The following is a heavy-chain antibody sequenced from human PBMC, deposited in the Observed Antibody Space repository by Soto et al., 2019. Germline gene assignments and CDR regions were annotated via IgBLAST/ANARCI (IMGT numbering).Heavy chain of an antibody. CDR2: IVVGGGNT. CDR1: GYTLTELS. V-gene: IGHV1-58*02. D-gene: IGHD1-26*01. Sequence: GASVKVSCKVSGYTLTELSMQWVRQARGQRLEWIGWIVVGGGNTKYAQRVQERITITRDMSTGTAYMELSDLRSEDTAVYYCAAELYSGGSCCSFDIWGQGTMVTVSS. CDR3: AAELYSGGSCCSFDI. J-gene: IGHJ3*02.